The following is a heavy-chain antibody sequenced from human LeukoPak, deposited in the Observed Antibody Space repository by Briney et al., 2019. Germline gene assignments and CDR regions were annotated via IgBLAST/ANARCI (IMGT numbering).Heavy chain of an antibody. CDR2: IYSGGST. Sequence: GGSPRLSCAASGFTVSSNYMSWVRQAPGKGLEWVSVIYSGGSTYYADSVKGRFTISRDNSKNTLYLQMNSLRAEDTAVYYCARGRKNRGTIDYWGQGTLVTVSS. V-gene: IGHV3-66*01. D-gene: IGHD1-14*01. CDR1: GFTVSSNY. CDR3: ARGRKNRGTIDY. J-gene: IGHJ4*02.